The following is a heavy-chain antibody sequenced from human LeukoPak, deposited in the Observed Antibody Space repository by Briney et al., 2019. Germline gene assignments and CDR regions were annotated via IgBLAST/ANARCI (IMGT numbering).Heavy chain of an antibody. V-gene: IGHV4-39*02. CDR2: IYYSGNP. CDR3: ARDLGIHPDTAMVN. Sequence: SETLSLTCTVSGDSITRSTYYWGWIRQPPGKGLEWIGSIYYSGNPYCNPSLKSRVTISVDTSKNQLSLQLSSVTAADTAVYYCARDLGIHPDTAMVNWGQGTLVTVSS. CDR1: GDSITRSTYY. D-gene: IGHD5-18*01. J-gene: IGHJ4*02.